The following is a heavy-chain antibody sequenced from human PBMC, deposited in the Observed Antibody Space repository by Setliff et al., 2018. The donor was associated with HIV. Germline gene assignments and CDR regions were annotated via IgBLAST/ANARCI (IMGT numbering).Heavy chain of an antibody. CDR1: GFTFTSSA. D-gene: IGHD3-10*01. CDR3: AAGIYGSYGMDV. CDR2: IVVGSGNT. J-gene: IGHJ6*02. V-gene: IGHV1-58*02. Sequence: SVKVSCKASGFTFTSSAMQWVRQARGQRLEWKGWIVVGSGNTNYAQKFQERVTIIRDMSTNTAYMELSSLRSEDTAVYYCAAGIYGSYGMDVWGQGTTVTVSS.